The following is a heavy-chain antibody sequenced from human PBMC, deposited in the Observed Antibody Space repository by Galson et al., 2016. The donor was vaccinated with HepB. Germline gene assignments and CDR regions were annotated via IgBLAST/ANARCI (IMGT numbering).Heavy chain of an antibody. CDR1: GFTFSSYG. CDR3: ARDEYSYWYFDL. Sequence: SLRLSCAASGFTFSSYGMHWVRQAPGKGLEWVVVIWYDGSNKYYADSVKDRFTISRDNSKNTLYLQMNSLRAEDTAVYYCARDEYSYWYFDLWGRGTLVTVSS. V-gene: IGHV3-33*01. D-gene: IGHD6-6*01. J-gene: IGHJ2*01. CDR2: IWYDGSNK.